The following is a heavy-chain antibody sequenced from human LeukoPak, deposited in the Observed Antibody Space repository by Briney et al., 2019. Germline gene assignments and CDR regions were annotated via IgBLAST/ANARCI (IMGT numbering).Heavy chain of an antibody. V-gene: IGHV4-31*03. D-gene: IGHD2-2*02. CDR3: ARYCSSTNCYKGGFDP. CDR1: GGSISSGGYY. Sequence: PSQTLSLTCTVSGGSISSGGYYWSWIRQHPGKGLEWIGYIYYSGSTYSNPSLKSRVTISVDTSKNQFSLNLSSVTAADTAVYYCARYCSSTNCYKGGFDPWGQGTPVTVSS. CDR2: IYYSGST. J-gene: IGHJ5*02.